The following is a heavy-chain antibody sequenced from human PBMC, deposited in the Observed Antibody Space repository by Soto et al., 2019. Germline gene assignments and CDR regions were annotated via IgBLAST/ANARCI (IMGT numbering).Heavy chain of an antibody. CDR3: ARWGREGGVGGYSGYDYPTTDGDYYYYYMDV. CDR2: INPNSGGT. V-gene: IGHV1-2*04. J-gene: IGHJ6*03. Sequence: ASVKVSCKASGYTFTCYYMHWVRQAPGQGLEWMGWINPNSGGTNYAQKFQGWVTMTRDTSIGTAYMELSRLRSDDTAVYYCARWGREGGVGGYSGYDYPTTDGDYYYYYMDVWGKGTTVTVSS. CDR1: GYTFTCYY. D-gene: IGHD5-12*01.